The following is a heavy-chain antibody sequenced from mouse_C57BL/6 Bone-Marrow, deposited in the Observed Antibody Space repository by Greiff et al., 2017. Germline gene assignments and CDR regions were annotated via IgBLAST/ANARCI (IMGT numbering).Heavy chain of an antibody. CDR2: INPSSGYT. CDR3: ARTLVGVFAY. Sequence: QVHVKQSGAELARPGASVKMSCKASGYTFTSYTMHWVKQRPGPGLEWIGYINPSSGYTKYNQKFKDKATLTADKSSSTAYMQLSSLTSEDSAVYYCARTLVGVFAYWGQGTLVTVSA. V-gene: IGHV1-4*01. J-gene: IGHJ3*01. CDR1: GYTFTSYT. D-gene: IGHD2-1*01.